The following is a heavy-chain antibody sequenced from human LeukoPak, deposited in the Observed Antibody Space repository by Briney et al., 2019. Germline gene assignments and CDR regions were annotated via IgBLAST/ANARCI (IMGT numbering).Heavy chain of an antibody. V-gene: IGHV4-61*01. J-gene: IGHJ4*02. CDR2: IYYSGST. D-gene: IGHD6-19*01. CDR1: GGSVSSGSYY. CDR3: ARDSSGYDY. Sequence: PSETLSLTCTVSGGSVSSGSYYWSWIRQPPGRGLEWIGYIYYSGSTNYNPSLKSRVTMSVDTSKNQFSLKLSSVTAADTAVYYCARDSSGYDYWGQGTLVTVSS.